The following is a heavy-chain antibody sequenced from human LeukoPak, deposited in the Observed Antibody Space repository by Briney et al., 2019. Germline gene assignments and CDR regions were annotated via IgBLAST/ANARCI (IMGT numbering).Heavy chain of an antibody. CDR1: GFTVSSNY. J-gene: IGHJ6*02. Sequence: PGGSLRLSCAASGFTVSSNYMSWVRQAPGKGLEWVSVIYSGGITYYADSVKGRFTISRDNSKNTLYLQMNSLRAEDTAIYYCAKYVSAKGPPYGLDVWGQGTTVTVSS. V-gene: IGHV3-53*01. D-gene: IGHD2/OR15-2a*01. CDR3: AKYVSAKGPPYGLDV. CDR2: IYSGGIT.